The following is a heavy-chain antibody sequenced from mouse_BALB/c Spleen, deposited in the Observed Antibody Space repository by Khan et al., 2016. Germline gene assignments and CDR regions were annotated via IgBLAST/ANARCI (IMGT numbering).Heavy chain of an antibody. Sequence: EVQLQESGPGLVKPSQSLSLTCSVTGYSITSGYYWNWIRQFPGNKLEWMGYISYDGSNNYNPSLKNRISITRDTSKNQVFLKLNSVTTEDTATYYCAREDYYGYYFDYWGQGTTLTVSS. CDR3: AREDYYGYYFDY. V-gene: IGHV3-6*02. CDR2: ISYDGSN. D-gene: IGHD1-2*01. J-gene: IGHJ2*01. CDR1: GYSITSGYY.